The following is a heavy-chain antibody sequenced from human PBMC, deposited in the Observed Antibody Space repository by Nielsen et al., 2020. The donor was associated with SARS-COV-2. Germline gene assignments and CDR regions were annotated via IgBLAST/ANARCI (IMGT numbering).Heavy chain of an antibody. CDR3: ARDWSRAFDV. Sequence: GESLKISCAASGFTLRDFWMSWVRQAPGKGLEWVANVNHDGSAKYYVDSVKGRFTISRDNAKNSLYLEMNSLRAEDTAVYYCARDWSRAFDVWGQGTMVTVSS. V-gene: IGHV3-7*03. CDR2: VNHDGSAK. CDR1: GFTLRDFW. J-gene: IGHJ3*01. D-gene: IGHD2-8*02.